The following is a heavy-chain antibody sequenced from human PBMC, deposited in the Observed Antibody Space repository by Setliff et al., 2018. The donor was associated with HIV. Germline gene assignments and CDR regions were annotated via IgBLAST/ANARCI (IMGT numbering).Heavy chain of an antibody. V-gene: IGHV4-34*01. CDR2: ITHSGST. D-gene: IGHD6-19*01. Sequence: SETLSLTCAVYGGSFTDFYWTFIRQSPGKGLEWIGEITHSGSTTYDPSLKSRITVSVDTSKNQFSLKLTSVTAADMGVYYCARGRKKTLAVSGTRYFDVWGQGTLVTVSS. CDR1: GGSFTDFY. CDR3: ARGRKKTLAVSGTRYFDV. J-gene: IGHJ4*02.